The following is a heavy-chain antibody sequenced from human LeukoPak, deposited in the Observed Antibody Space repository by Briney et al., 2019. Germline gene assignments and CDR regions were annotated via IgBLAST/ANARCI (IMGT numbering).Heavy chain of an antibody. CDR1: GFTFSSSA. D-gene: IGHD4-11*01. V-gene: IGHV1-58*01. CDR3: AADHDYSLSYDSYGPLDA. CDR2: IGVGSGNT. J-gene: IGHJ5*02. Sequence: GASVKVSCKASGFTFSSSAVQWVRRARGQRLEWIGWIGVGSGNTNYAERFQDRVTITRDMSTSTTYMELSSLRSEDTAVYYCAADHDYSLSYDSYGPLDAWGQGTLVSVSS.